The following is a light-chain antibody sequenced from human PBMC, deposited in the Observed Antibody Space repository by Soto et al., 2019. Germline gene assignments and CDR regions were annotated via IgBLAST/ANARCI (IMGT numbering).Light chain of an antibody. V-gene: IGLV1-44*01. J-gene: IGLJ1*01. Sequence: QSVLTQPPSAPGTPGQRVTISCSGSSSNVGGNPVNWYQHVPTTAPKLLIYTNTQRPSGVPDRFSGSKSGTSASLAISGLQSEDEADYYCASWDDSLNGPVFGTGTKV. CDR3: ASWDDSLNGPV. CDR2: TNT. CDR1: SSNVGGNP.